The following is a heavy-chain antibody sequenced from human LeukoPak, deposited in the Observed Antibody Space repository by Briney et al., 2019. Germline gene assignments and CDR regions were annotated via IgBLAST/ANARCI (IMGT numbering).Heavy chain of an antibody. J-gene: IGHJ6*03. V-gene: IGHV4-59*04. CDR3: ARAVLGYCSSTSCPSDYYYYYMDV. D-gene: IGHD2-2*01. CDR2: IYYSGST. Sequence: SETLSLTCTVSGGSISSYYWSWIRQPPGKGLEWIGYIYYSGSTYYNPSLKSRVTISVDTSKNQFSLKLSSVTAADTAVYYCARAVLGYCSSTSCPSDYYYYYMDVWGKGTTVTVSS. CDR1: GGSISSYY.